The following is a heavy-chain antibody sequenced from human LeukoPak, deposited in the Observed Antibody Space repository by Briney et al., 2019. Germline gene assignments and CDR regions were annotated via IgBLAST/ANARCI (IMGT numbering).Heavy chain of an antibody. Sequence: SVKVSCKASGGTFSSYAISWVRQAPGQGREWMGGIIPIFGTANYAQKSKGRVTIATDESKSTAYMELSSLRSEDTAVYYCARVGYYDSSGYYHDYWGQGTLVTVSS. CDR1: GGTFSSYA. CDR2: IIPIFGTA. D-gene: IGHD3-22*01. J-gene: IGHJ4*02. V-gene: IGHV1-69*05. CDR3: ARVGYYDSSGYYHDY.